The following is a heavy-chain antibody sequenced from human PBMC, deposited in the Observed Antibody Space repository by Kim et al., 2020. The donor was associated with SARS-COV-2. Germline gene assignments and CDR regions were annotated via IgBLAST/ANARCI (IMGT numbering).Heavy chain of an antibody. D-gene: IGHD2-21*02. CDR3: ATYIVVVTASYFDY. Sequence: NPSLKSRVTISVDTSKNQFSLKLSSVTAADTAVYYCATYIVVVTASYFDYWGQGTLVTVSS. J-gene: IGHJ4*02. V-gene: IGHV4-39*01.